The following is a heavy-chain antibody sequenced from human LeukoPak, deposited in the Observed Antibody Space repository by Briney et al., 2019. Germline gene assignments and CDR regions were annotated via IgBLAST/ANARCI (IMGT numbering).Heavy chain of an antibody. CDR2: INWNGGST. CDR3: ARDSVLGGNYYFDY. Sequence: GGSLRLSCAASGFTFDDYGMSWVRQAPGKGPEWVSGINWNGGSTGYADSVKGRFTISRDNAKNSLYLQMNSLRAEDTALYYCARDSVLGGNYYFDYWGQGTLVTVSS. CDR1: GFTFDDYG. J-gene: IGHJ4*02. D-gene: IGHD4-23*01. V-gene: IGHV3-20*04.